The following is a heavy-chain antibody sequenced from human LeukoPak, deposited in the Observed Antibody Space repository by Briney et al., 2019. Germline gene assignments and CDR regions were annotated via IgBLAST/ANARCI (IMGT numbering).Heavy chain of an antibody. D-gene: IGHD5/OR15-5a*01. Sequence: GGSLRLSCAASGFTFSSYGVHWVLQAPGKGPEWVAVIWYDGSNKYYADSVKGRFTISRDNSKNTLYLQMNSLRAEDTAVYYCARALRLGGFDYWGQGTLVTVSS. CDR1: GFTFSSYG. CDR2: IWYDGSNK. V-gene: IGHV3-33*01. CDR3: ARALRLGGFDY. J-gene: IGHJ4*02.